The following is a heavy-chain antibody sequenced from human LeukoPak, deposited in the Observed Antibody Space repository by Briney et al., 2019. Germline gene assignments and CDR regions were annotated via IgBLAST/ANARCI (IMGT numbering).Heavy chain of an antibody. V-gene: IGHV4-30-2*05. J-gene: IGHJ4*02. Sequence: SQTLSLTCTVSGGSISSGGYYWSWIRQPPGKGLEWIGYIYHSGSTYYNPSLKSRVTISVDTSKNQFSLKLSSVTAADTAVYYCARYNSGTPYYFDYWGQGTLVTVSS. CDR3: ARYNSGTPYYFDY. CDR2: IYHSGST. D-gene: IGHD5-12*01. CDR1: GGSISSGGYY.